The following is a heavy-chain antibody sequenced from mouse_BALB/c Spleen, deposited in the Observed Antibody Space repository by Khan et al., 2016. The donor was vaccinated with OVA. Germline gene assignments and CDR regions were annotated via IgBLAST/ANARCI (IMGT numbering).Heavy chain of an antibody. CDR2: ISTYYGDV. Sequence: QIQLVQSGAELVRPGVSVKISCKGSGYTFTDFTMHWVKQSHAKSLEWIGVISTYYGDVTYNQKFKGKATMTVDKSSSTAYMELARLTSEDSANYYCTRGGGNRFAYWGQGTLVTVSA. V-gene: IGHV1S137*01. CDR1: GYTFTDFT. J-gene: IGHJ3*01. CDR3: TRGGGNRFAY.